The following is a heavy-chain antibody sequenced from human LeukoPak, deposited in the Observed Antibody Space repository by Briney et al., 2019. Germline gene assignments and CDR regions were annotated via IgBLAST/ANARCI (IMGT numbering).Heavy chain of an antibody. Sequence: ASVKVSCKTSGYTFTNYDINWVRQATGQGPGWMGWMNPNSGNTGYAQKFQGRVTMSRNISIKTAYMELSSLRSEDTAVYYCARVFPDHEYGDHYNWIDPWGQGSLVTVSS. D-gene: IGHD4/OR15-4a*01. CDR3: ARVFPDHEYGDHYNWIDP. V-gene: IGHV1-8*01. J-gene: IGHJ5*02. CDR2: MNPNSGNT. CDR1: GYTFTNYD.